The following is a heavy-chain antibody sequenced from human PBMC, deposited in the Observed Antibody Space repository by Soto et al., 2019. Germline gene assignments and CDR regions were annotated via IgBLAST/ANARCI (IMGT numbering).Heavy chain of an antibody. V-gene: IGHV1-2*02. CDR1: GYTFTDYY. D-gene: IGHD2-15*01. J-gene: IGHJ4*02. CDR2: INPNSGAT. CDR3: MKEHRFCSGGSCSIDY. Sequence: ASVKVSCKASGYTFTDYYLHWVRQAPAQGLEWMGWINPNSGATQYAQKFQGRVTMTRDTSIRTAYMELSRLKSDDTAVYYCMKEHRFCSGGSCSIDYWGQGTLVTVSS.